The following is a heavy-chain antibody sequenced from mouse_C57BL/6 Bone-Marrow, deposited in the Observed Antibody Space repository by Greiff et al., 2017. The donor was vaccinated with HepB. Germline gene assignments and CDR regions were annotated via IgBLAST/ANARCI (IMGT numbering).Heavy chain of an antibody. V-gene: IGHV1-59*01. CDR3: ARNKLRSFCYFDV. J-gene: IGHJ1*03. CDR1: GYTFTSYW. CDR2: IDPSDSYT. D-gene: IGHD1-1*01. Sequence: QVQLQQPGAELVRPGTSVKLSCKASGYTFTSYWMHWVKQRPGQGLEWIGVIDPSDSYTNYNQKFKGKATLTVDTSSSTAYMQLSSLTSEDSAVYYCARNKLRSFCYFDVWGTGTTVTVSS.